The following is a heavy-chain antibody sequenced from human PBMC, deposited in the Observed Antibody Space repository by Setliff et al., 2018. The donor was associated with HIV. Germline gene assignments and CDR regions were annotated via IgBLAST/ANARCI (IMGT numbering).Heavy chain of an antibody. CDR3: AREHDSLTGYSFDF. CDR2: IIPIFGTA. D-gene: IGHD3-9*01. CDR1: GGTFSSYV. Sequence: EASVKVSCKASGGTFSSYVISWVRQAPGQVLEWMGGIIPIFGTANYAQKFQGRVTITTDESTSTAYMELSSLRSEDTAVYYCAREHDSLTGYSFDFWGQGTRVTVSS. J-gene: IGHJ4*02. V-gene: IGHV1-69*05.